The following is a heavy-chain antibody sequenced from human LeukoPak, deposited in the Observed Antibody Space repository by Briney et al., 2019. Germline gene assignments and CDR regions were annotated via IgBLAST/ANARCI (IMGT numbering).Heavy chain of an antibody. J-gene: IGHJ6*02. D-gene: IGHD1-26*01. Sequence: GGSLRLSCAVSGSTISANYMHWIRQAPGKGLVWVSRINSDGTSTTYADSVRGRFTISRDNAKNSLYLQMNSLRAEDTALYYCAKDIRGSEYGYGMDVWGQGTTVTVSS. CDR2: INSDGTST. CDR1: GSTISANY. V-gene: IGHV3-74*01. CDR3: AKDIRGSEYGYGMDV.